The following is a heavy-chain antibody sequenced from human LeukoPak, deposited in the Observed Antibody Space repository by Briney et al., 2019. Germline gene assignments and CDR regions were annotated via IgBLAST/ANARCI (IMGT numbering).Heavy chain of an antibody. J-gene: IGHJ4*02. Sequence: GASVKVSCKVSGYTLTEISMHWVRQAPGKGVQRMGGFDPVDGESNYARKFHGRVTMTEETSTETAYMELSSRRSEDTAVYYCATAAQQLAHEYWGQRTLVTVSS. CDR1: GYTLTEIS. V-gene: IGHV1-24*01. D-gene: IGHD6-13*01. CDR2: FDPVDGES. CDR3: ATAAQQLAHEY.